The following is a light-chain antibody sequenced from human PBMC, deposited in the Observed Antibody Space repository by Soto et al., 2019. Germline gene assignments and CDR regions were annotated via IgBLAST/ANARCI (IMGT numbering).Light chain of an antibody. CDR1: SSDVGGYNY. V-gene: IGLV2-8*01. CDR2: DVI. CDR3: NSYAGSNNWV. J-gene: IGLJ3*02. Sequence: QSALTQPPSASGSPGQSVSISCAGTSSDVGGYNYVSWYQQHPGKAPKLMIYDVIKRPSGVPDRFSGPKSGNTASLTVSGLQAEDEADYYCNSYAGSNNWVFGGGTKLTVL.